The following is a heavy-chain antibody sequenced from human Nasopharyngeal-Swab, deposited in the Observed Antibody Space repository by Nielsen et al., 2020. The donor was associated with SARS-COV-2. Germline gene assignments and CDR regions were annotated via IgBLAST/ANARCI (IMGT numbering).Heavy chain of an antibody. J-gene: IGHJ5*02. D-gene: IGHD6-13*01. CDR3: AKAYSTSHLEPNSWFDP. V-gene: IGHV3-23*01. Sequence: GESLKISCAVSGFTFSTYAMTWVRQAPGKGLEWVSSVSGTGGTTKYADSVKGRFTISRDNSKKKVYLEMHSLRAEDTAVYYCAKAYSTSHLEPNSWFDPWGQGTLVTVSS. CDR1: GFTFSTYA. CDR2: VSGTGGTT.